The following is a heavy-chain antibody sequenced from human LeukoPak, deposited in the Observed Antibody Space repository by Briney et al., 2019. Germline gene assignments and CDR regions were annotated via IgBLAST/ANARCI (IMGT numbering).Heavy chain of an antibody. CDR1: GYTVSSDY. Sequence: PGRSLRLSCAASGYTVSSDYMSWVHQAPGKGLEWVSVIYSGGSTYYADSVKGRFTISRDNSKNTLYLQMNSLRAEDTAVYYCARGGYCSGGSCYSDAFDIWGQGTMVTVSS. CDR2: IYSGGST. CDR3: ARGGYCSGGSCYSDAFDI. V-gene: IGHV3-66*02. J-gene: IGHJ3*02. D-gene: IGHD2-15*01.